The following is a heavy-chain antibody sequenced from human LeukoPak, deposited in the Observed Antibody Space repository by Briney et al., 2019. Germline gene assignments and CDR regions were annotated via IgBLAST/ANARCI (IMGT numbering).Heavy chain of an antibody. CDR1: GYTFTSYY. J-gene: IGHJ3*02. V-gene: IGHV1-46*01. Sequence: GASVKVSCKASGYTFTSYYMHWVRQAPGQGLEWMGIINPSGGSTSYAQRFQGRVTMTRDTSTSTVYMELSSLRSEDTAVYYCARDPVTGYDAFDIWGQGTMVTVSS. D-gene: IGHD3-9*01. CDR2: INPSGGST. CDR3: ARDPVTGYDAFDI.